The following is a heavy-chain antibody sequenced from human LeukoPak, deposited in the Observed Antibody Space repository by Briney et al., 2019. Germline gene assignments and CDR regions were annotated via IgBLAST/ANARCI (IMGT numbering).Heavy chain of an antibody. CDR1: GFTFDDYA. J-gene: IGHJ5*02. CDR3: AGARTTVTTLTTWFDP. D-gene: IGHD4-11*01. Sequence: PGRSLRLSCAASGFTFDDYAMHWVRQAPGKGLEWVSGISWNSGSIGYADSVKGRFTISRDNAKNTLYLQMNSLRAEDTAVYYCAGARTTVTTLTTWFDPWGQGTLVTVSS. V-gene: IGHV3-9*01. CDR2: ISWNSGSI.